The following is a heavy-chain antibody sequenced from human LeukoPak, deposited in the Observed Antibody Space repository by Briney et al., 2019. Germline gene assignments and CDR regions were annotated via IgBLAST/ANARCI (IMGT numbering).Heavy chain of an antibody. Sequence: QAGGSLRLSCAASGLTFSSYGMHWVRQAPGKGLEWVAVIWYDGSNKYYADSVKGRFTISRDNSKNTLYLQMNSLRAEDTAVYYCARSRIRGYCSSTSCLGWFDPWGQGTLVTVSS. CDR2: IWYDGSNK. D-gene: IGHD2-2*01. CDR1: GLTFSSYG. V-gene: IGHV3-33*03. CDR3: ARSRIRGYCSSTSCLGWFDP. J-gene: IGHJ5*02.